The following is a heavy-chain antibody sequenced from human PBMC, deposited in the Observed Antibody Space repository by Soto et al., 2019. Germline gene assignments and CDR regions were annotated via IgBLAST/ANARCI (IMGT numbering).Heavy chain of an antibody. D-gene: IGHD2-21*02. CDR3: ARHPSDFWFDP. CDR2: IYYSGST. Sequence: QLQLQESGPGLVKPSETLSLTCTVSGGSISSSSYFWGWIRQPPGKGLEWIGSIYYSGSTYYNPSLESRVTVSVDTSMNQFPLKPCSVTAADTAVYYCARHPSDFWFDPWGQGTLVTVSS. CDR1: GGSISSSSYF. V-gene: IGHV4-39*01. J-gene: IGHJ5*02.